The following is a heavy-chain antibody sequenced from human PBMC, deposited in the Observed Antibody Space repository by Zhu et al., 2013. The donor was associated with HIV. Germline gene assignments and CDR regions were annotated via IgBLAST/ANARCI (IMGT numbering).Heavy chain of an antibody. V-gene: IGHV1-69-2*01. Sequence: EVHLVQSGAEVKKPGATVTISCKVSGYTFTDFYIHWVQQAPVRGLEWVGLVDPEDGETTYAEKFRDRVTIIADRSTSTVYMQLRSLRPEDTGIYYCAIGGFDPWGQGSQVTVSS. CDR2: VDPEDGET. CDR3: AIGGFDP. D-gene: IGHD3-10*01. J-gene: IGHJ5*02. CDR1: GYTFTDFY.